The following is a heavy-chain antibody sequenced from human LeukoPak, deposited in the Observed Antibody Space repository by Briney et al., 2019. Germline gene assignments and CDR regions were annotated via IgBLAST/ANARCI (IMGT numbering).Heavy chain of an antibody. D-gene: IGHD1-26*01. Sequence: ASVTVSCKASGYTFTGYYMHWVRQAPGQGLEWMGWINPNSGGTNYAQKFQGRVTMTTDTSTSTAYMELRSLRSDDTAVYYCARDRYSGSYFDYWGQGTLVTVSS. CDR2: INPNSGGT. J-gene: IGHJ4*02. CDR1: GYTFTGYY. CDR3: ARDRYSGSYFDY. V-gene: IGHV1-2*02.